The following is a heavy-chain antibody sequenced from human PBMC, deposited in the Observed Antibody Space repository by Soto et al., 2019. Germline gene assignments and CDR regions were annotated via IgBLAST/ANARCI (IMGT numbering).Heavy chain of an antibody. D-gene: IGHD3-10*01. CDR1: GFTFSSYS. J-gene: IGHJ4*02. Sequence: GGSLRLSCAASGFTFSSYSMSWVRQAPGKGLEWVSGFRTGGDDGTTYYADSVKGRFTISRDNSKNTLFLQMNSLRAEDTAIYYCAKKVNSGPGSQYFDYWGQGTLVTVSS. CDR2: FRTGGDDGTT. V-gene: IGHV3-23*01. CDR3: AKKVNSGPGSQYFDY.